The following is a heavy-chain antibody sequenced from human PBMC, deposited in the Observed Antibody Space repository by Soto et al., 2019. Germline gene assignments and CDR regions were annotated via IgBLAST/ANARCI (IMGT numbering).Heavy chain of an antibody. Sequence: QVQLVQSGAEVKKPGASVKVSCKVSGYTLTELSMHWVRQAPGKGLEWMGGFDPEDGETIYAQKFQGRVTMTEDTSTDTAYMELSSLRSEDTAVYYCATGICGYSGYDFDFDYWGQGTLVTVSS. CDR2: FDPEDGET. CDR1: GYTLTELS. J-gene: IGHJ4*02. D-gene: IGHD5-12*01. V-gene: IGHV1-24*01. CDR3: ATGICGYSGYDFDFDY.